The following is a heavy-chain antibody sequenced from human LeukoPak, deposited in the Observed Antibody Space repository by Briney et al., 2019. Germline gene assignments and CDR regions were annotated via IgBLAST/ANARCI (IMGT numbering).Heavy chain of an antibody. CDR1: GFTFDDYA. Sequence: PGGSLRLSCAASGFTFDDYAMHWVRQAPGKGLEWVSGISWNSGSIGYADSVKGRFTISRDNAKNSLYLQMNSLRAEDTALYYCAKGPYSGYYEGYAFDIWGQGTMVTVSS. CDR3: AKGPYSGYYEGYAFDI. D-gene: IGHD3-22*01. CDR2: ISWNSGSI. V-gene: IGHV3-9*01. J-gene: IGHJ3*02.